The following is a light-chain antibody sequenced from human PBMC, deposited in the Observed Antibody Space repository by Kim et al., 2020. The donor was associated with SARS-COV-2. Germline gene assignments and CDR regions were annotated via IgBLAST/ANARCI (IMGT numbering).Light chain of an antibody. Sequence: EIVLTQFPATLSLSPGERATLSCRASQSVSSWLAWYQQKPGQAPRLLIHDASNRATGVPARFSGSGSGTDFTLTFSSLEPEDFALYYCQQRSNWPLTFGGGTKVDIK. J-gene: IGKJ4*01. CDR3: QQRSNWPLT. CDR2: DAS. V-gene: IGKV3-11*01. CDR1: QSVSSW.